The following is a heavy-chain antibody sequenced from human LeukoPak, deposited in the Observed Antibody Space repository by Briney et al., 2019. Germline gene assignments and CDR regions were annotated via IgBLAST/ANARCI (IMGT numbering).Heavy chain of an antibody. J-gene: IGHJ5*02. CDR2: INHSGST. D-gene: IGHD3-22*01. Sequence: SETLSLTCAVYGGSFSGYYWSWIRQPPGKGVEWIGEINHSGSTNYNPSLKSRVTISVDTSKNQFSLKLSSVTAADTAVYYCARVLDSSGYYYGFDPWGQGTLVTVSS. CDR1: GGSFSGYY. CDR3: ARVLDSSGYYYGFDP. V-gene: IGHV4-34*01.